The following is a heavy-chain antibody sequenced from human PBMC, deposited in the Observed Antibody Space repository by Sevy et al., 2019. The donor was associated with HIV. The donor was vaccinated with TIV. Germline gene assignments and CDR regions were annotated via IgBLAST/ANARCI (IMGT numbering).Heavy chain of an antibody. CDR2: TNPDSGGP. Sequence: ASVKVSCKASGYTFTGYYMHWVRQAPGQGLEWMGWTNPDSGGPNYAPKFQGRVTLTRDTSISKVYMELSRLKSDDTAVYYCVRDDRDGYFDYWGQGTLVTVSS. CDR3: VRDDRDGYFDY. J-gene: IGHJ4*02. V-gene: IGHV1-2*02. CDR1: GYTFTGYY.